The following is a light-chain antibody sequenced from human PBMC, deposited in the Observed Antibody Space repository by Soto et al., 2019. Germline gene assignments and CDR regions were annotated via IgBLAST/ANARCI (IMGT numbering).Light chain of an antibody. CDR2: DAS. J-gene: IGKJ1*01. CDR1: QRVSSSY. V-gene: IGKV3-20*01. CDR3: QQYGRSPRT. Sequence: EIVLTQSPGTLSLSPGERATLSCRARQRVSSSYLAWYQQKPGQAPRLLIYDASSRATGIPDRFSGSGSGTDFTLTISRLEPEDFAVCYCQQYGRSPRTFGQGTKVEIK.